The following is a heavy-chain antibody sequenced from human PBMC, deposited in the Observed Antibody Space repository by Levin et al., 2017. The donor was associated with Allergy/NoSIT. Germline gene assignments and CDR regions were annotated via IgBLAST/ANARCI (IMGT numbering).Heavy chain of an antibody. CDR1: GFTFSSYA. CDR3: AKVMGWEVASH. J-gene: IGHJ4*02. CDR2: ISGSGGST. V-gene: IGHV3-23*01. Sequence: LSLTCAASGFTFSSYAMSWVRQAPGKGLEWVSAISGSGGSTYYADSVKGRFTISRDNSKNTLYLQMNSLRAEDTAVYYGAKVMGWEVASHWGQGTLVTVSS. D-gene: IGHD5-12*01.